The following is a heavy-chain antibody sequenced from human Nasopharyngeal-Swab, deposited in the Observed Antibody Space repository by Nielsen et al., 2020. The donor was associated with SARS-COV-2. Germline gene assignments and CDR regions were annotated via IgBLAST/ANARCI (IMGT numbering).Heavy chain of an antibody. D-gene: IGHD6-19*01. J-gene: IGHJ4*02. Sequence: SVKVSCKASGGTFSSYAISWVRQAPGQGLEWMGGIIPIFGTANYAQKFQGRVTLTTDESTSTAYMELSSLRSEDTAVYYCARDSEGSGYDSIAVAAYFDYWGQGTLVTVSS. CDR3: ARDSEGSGYDSIAVAAYFDY. V-gene: IGHV1-69*05. CDR2: IIPIFGTA. CDR1: GGTFSSYA.